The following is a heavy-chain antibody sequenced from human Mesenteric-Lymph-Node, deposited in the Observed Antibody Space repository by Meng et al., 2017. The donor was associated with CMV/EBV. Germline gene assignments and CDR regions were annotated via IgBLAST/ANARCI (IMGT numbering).Heavy chain of an antibody. J-gene: IGHJ4*02. D-gene: IGHD3-10*01. Sequence: SGYTFTGYYMHWVRQAPGQGLEWMGRINPNSGGTNYAQKFQGRVTMTRDTSISTAYMELSRLRSDDTAVYYCARGNTMVRGPYYFDYWGQGTLVTVSS. CDR3: ARGNTMVRGPYYFDY. CDR1: GYTFTGYY. V-gene: IGHV1-2*06. CDR2: INPNSGGT.